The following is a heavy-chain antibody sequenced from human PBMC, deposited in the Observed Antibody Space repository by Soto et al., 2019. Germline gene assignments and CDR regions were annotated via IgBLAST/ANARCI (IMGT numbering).Heavy chain of an antibody. V-gene: IGHV4-30-4*01. Sequence: SETLSLTCTVSGGSIGSGDNYWSWIRQPPGKGLEWIGYIYYSGSTYYNPSLKSRVTISVDTSKNQFSLKLSSVTAADTAVYYCARGLLNNWFDPWGQGTLVTVSS. CDR3: ARGLLNNWFDP. J-gene: IGHJ5*02. D-gene: IGHD3-10*01. CDR2: IYYSGST. CDR1: GGSIGSGDNY.